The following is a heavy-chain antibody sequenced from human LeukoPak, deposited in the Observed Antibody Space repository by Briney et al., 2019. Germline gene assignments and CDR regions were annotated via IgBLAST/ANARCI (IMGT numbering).Heavy chain of an antibody. CDR1: GYTFTGSY. CDR3: ANDRSLGFDY. J-gene: IGHJ4*02. CDR2: INPNSGGT. Sequence: ASVKVSCKTSGYTFTGSYMHWVRQAPGQGPEWMGWINPNSGGTNYAQKFQGRVTMTRDTSISTAYMELSGLTSDDTAVYYCANDRSLGFDYWGQGTLVTVSS. D-gene: IGHD3-16*01. V-gene: IGHV1-2*02.